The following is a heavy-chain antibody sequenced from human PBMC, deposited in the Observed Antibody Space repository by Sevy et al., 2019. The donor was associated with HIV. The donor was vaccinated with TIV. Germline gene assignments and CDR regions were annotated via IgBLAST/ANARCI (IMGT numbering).Heavy chain of an antibody. CDR1: GDSVSSNIAA. CDR3: ARACCSSDRLGVLGACDF. CDR2: THYRSKLYN. Sequence: SQTLSLTCAISGDSVSSNIAAWNWIRQSPSRGLEWLGRTHYRSKLYNYYAVSVRGRITINPDRSTIQFSLQLNSVTPGDTAVNYCARACCSSDRLGVLGACDFWGQGTMVTVSS. J-gene: IGHJ3*01. D-gene: IGHD2-2*01. V-gene: IGHV6-1*01.